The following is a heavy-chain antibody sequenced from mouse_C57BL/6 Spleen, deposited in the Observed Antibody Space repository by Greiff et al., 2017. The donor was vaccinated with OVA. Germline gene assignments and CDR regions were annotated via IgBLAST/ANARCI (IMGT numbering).Heavy chain of an antibody. Sequence: QVQLQQPGAELVRPGSSVKLSCKASGYTFTSYWMDWVKQRPGQGLEWIGNIYPSDSETHYNQKFKDKATLTVDKSSSTAYMQLSSLTSEDSAVDYCARSSWGNYFDYWGQGTTLTVSS. D-gene: IGHD4-1*01. V-gene: IGHV1-61*01. CDR2: IYPSDSET. CDR3: ARSSWGNYFDY. J-gene: IGHJ2*01. CDR1: GYTFTSYW.